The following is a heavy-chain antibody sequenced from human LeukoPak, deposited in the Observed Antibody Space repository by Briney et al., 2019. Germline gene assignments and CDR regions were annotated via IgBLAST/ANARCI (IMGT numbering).Heavy chain of an antibody. D-gene: IGHD6-13*01. J-gene: IGHJ4*02. Sequence: GASVKVSCKASGYNFNSYGINWVRQAPGQGPEWMGWISAYNGNTKYAQNLQGRVTMTTDTSTSTAYMELRSLRSDDTAVYYCTRDLPYSSSWESIDYWGQGTLVTVSS. CDR1: GYNFNSYG. CDR2: ISAYNGNT. V-gene: IGHV1-18*01. CDR3: TRDLPYSSSWESIDY.